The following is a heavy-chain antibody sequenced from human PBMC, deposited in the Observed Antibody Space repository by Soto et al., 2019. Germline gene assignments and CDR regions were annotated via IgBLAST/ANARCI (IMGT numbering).Heavy chain of an antibody. V-gene: IGHV3-21*01. CDR1: AFTFNNFP. CDR2: ITTSSTYK. D-gene: IGHD2-2*01. Sequence: GGSLRLSCVASAFTFNNFPMHWVRQAPGKGLQWLASITTSSTYKYYADSVKGRFSISRDNAKNSLYLELTNLRSEDTAVYYCAREKCSSTSCNHGMDVWGLGTTVTVSS. J-gene: IGHJ6*02. CDR3: AREKCSSTSCNHGMDV.